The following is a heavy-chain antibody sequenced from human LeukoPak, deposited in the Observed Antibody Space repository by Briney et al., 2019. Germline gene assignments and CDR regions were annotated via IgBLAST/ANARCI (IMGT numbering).Heavy chain of an antibody. CDR1: GGSISSGSHY. J-gene: IGHJ5*02. D-gene: IGHD3-10*01. Sequence: PSETLSLTCTVSGGSISSGSHYWSWFRQPAGKGLEWIGRIYTSGSTNYNPSLKSRVTISVDTSKNQFSLKLSSVTAADTAVYYCARQITMVRGVIANWFDPWGQGTLVTVSS. V-gene: IGHV4-61*02. CDR2: IYTSGST. CDR3: ARQITMVRGVIANWFDP.